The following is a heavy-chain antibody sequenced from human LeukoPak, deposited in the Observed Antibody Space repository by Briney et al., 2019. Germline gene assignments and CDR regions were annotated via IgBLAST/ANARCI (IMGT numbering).Heavy chain of an antibody. V-gene: IGHV1-18*04. CDR3: AREDSSGWYYDY. J-gene: IGHJ4*02. D-gene: IGHD6-19*01. CDR2: ISAYNGNT. CDR1: GYIFTDYY. Sequence: ASVKVSCKASGYIFTDYYIHWVRQAPGQGLEWMGWISAYNGNTNYAQKLQGRVTMTTDTSTSTAYMELSRLRSDDTVVYYCAREDSSGWYYDYWGQGTLVIVSS.